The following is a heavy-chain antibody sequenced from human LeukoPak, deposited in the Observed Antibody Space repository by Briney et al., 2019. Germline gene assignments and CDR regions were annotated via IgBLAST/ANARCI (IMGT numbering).Heavy chain of an antibody. J-gene: IGHJ6*03. CDR2: IDWDDDK. CDR1: GFSLSTSGMC. V-gene: IGHV2-70*11. Sequence: SGPTLVKPTQTLTLTCTFSGFSLSTSGMCASWIRQPPGKALEWLARIDWDDDKYYSTSLKTRLTISKDTSKNQVVLTMTNMDPVDTATYYCARTQKHAPSYYMDVWGKGTTVTVSS. CDR3: ARTQKHAPSYYMDV.